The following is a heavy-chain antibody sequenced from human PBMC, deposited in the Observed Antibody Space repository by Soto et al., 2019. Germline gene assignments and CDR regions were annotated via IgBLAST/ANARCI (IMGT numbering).Heavy chain of an antibody. CDR2: INAGNGNT. D-gene: IGHD3-22*01. CDR1: GYTFTSYA. Sequence: ASVKVSCKASGYTFTSYAMHWVRQAPGQRLEWMGWINAGNGNTKYSQKFQGRVTITRDTSASTAYMELSSLRSEDTVVYYCARGVPTYYYDSSGYLFDYWGQGTLVTVSS. CDR3: ARGVPTYYYDSSGYLFDY. V-gene: IGHV1-3*01. J-gene: IGHJ4*02.